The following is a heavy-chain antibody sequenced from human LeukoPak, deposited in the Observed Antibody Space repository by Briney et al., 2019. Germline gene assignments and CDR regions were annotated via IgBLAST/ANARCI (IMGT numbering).Heavy chain of an antibody. CDR2: AHNSGNT. Sequence: SETLSLTCTVSGDSMRSDHWSWIRQPPGKTLEWIGYAHNSGNTKYNPSLKSRVTISLDTSKKQFSLRLTSVTAADTAVYYCAITHYDILTGYHKYMGVWGKGTTVTISS. CDR1: GDSMRSDH. V-gene: IGHV4-59*12. CDR3: AITHYDILTGYHKYMGV. D-gene: IGHD3-9*01. J-gene: IGHJ6*03.